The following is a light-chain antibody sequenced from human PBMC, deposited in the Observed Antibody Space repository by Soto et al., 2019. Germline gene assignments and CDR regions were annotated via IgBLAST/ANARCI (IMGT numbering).Light chain of an antibody. J-gene: IGLJ1*01. V-gene: IGLV2-14*01. CDR2: EVS. CDR1: SSDIGAYNY. Sequence: QSVLAQPASVSGSPGQSITFSCTGTSSDIGAYNYVSWYQHHPAKAPKLMIYEVSNRPSGISNRFSGSKSGNTASLTISGLQAEDEADYYCLPFTRSDTYIFGTGTKVTVL. CDR3: LPFTRSDTYI.